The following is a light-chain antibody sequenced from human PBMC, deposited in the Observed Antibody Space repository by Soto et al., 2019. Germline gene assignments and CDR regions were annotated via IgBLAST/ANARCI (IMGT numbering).Light chain of an antibody. Sequence: DIQMTQSPSSLSAAVGDRVAITCRASQRISTSLNWYQQRPGKSPELLIYGASDLQSGAPSRFSGLGSGTDVTLIISNLQPEDFATYYCQQRYSMPLTFGGGTKVEIK. J-gene: IGKJ4*01. CDR2: GAS. CDR3: QQRYSMPLT. V-gene: IGKV1-39*01. CDR1: QRISTS.